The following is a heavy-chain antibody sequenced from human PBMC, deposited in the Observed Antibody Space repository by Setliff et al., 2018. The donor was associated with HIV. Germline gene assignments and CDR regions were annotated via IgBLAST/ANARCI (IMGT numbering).Heavy chain of an antibody. J-gene: IGHJ4*02. V-gene: IGHV3-9*01. D-gene: IGHD6-6*01. CDR2: ISWNGVSM. CDR3: AKGVGRSSSSAARFDY. Sequence: GGSLRLSCAASGFIFDDYAMHWVQQVPGKGLEWVSGISWNGVSMGYADSVKGRFTISRDNAKNSLYLQMNSLRPEDTALYYCAKGVGRSSSSAARFDYWGQGALVTVSS. CDR1: GFIFDDYA.